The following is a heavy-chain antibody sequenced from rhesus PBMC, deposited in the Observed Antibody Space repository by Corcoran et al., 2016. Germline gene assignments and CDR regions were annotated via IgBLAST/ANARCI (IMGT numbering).Heavy chain of an antibody. CDR3: ASPTYYYQYGDY. CDR1: GGSISSSNW. Sequence: QVQLQESGPAVVKPSETLSLTCAVSGGSISSSNWWSWIRQSPGKGLDWIGGIYGSGGSTEYNPTLKSRVTTSIDTSKNQFALKLSSVTAADTAVYYCASPTYYYQYGDYWGQGVRVTVSS. CDR2: IYGSGGST. V-gene: IGHV4-93*02. J-gene: IGHJ4*01. D-gene: IGHD3-16*01.